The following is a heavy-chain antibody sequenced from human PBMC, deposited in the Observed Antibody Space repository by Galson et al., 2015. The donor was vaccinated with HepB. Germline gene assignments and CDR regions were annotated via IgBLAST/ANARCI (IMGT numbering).Heavy chain of an antibody. CDR2: IIPILGIA. V-gene: IGHV1-69*04. CDR1: GGTFSSYT. D-gene: IGHD3-10*01. J-gene: IGHJ6*02. Sequence: SVKVSCKASGGTFSSYTISWVRQAPGQGLEWMGRIIPILGIANYAQKFQGRVTITADKSTSTAYMELSSLRSEDTAVYYCARDLLVGSGSYYRSSYGMDVWGQGTTVTVSS. CDR3: ARDLLVGSGSYYRSSYGMDV.